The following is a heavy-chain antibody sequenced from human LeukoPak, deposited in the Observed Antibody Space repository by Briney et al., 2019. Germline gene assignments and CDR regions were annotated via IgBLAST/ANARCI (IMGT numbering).Heavy chain of an antibody. Sequence: SETLSLTCTVSGGSISSYYWSWIRQPPGKGLEWIGYIYYSGSTNYNPSLKSRVTISVDTSKNQFSLKLSSVTAADTAVYYCASSRWLRGDLDYWGQGTLVTVSS. CDR3: ASSRWLRGDLDY. D-gene: IGHD5-24*01. CDR2: IYYSGST. J-gene: IGHJ4*02. V-gene: IGHV4-59*08. CDR1: GGSISSYY.